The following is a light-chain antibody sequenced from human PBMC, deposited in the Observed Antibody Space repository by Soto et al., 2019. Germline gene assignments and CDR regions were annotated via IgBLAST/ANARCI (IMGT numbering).Light chain of an antibody. CDR3: QQYGGSPPMFT. CDR1: QSVDRY. CDR2: DAS. V-gene: IGKV3-20*01. Sequence: EIVLTQSPATLSLSPGDRATLSCRASQSVDRYLAWYQEKPGQAPRLLIYDASSRATGIPDRFSGSGSGTDFTLTIRRLEPEDFAVYYCQQYGGSPPMFTFGQGTKLEIK. J-gene: IGKJ2*01.